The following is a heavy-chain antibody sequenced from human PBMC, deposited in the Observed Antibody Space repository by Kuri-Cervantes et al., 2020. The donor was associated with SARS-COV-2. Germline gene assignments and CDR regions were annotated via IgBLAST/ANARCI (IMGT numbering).Heavy chain of an antibody. Sequence: GSLRLSCAASGFTFSSYAMSWVRQAPGKGLEWIGYIYYSGSTNYNPSLKSRVTISVDTSKNQFSLKLSSVTAADTAVYYCARDHGSFRITAAGIDAFDIWGQGTMVTVSS. CDR3: ARDHGSFRITAAGIDAFDI. CDR2: IYYSGST. J-gene: IGHJ3*02. CDR1: GFTFSSYA. V-gene: IGHV4-59*01. D-gene: IGHD6-13*01.